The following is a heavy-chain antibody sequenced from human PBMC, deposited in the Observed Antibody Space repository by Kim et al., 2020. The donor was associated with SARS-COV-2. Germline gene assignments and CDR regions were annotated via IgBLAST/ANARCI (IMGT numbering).Heavy chain of an antibody. CDR3: ARVGSSSRPFDY. J-gene: IGHJ4*02. D-gene: IGHD6-13*01. V-gene: IGHV1-18*01. Sequence: NPAQKLQGRVTMTPDTSTSTAYMELRSLRSDDTAVYYCARVGSSSRPFDYWGQGTLVTVSS.